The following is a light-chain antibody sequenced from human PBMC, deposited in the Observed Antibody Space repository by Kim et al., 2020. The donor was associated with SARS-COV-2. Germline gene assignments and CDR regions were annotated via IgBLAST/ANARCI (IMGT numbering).Light chain of an antibody. CDR2: GKN. V-gene: IGLV3-19*01. CDR1: RLRSYY. J-gene: IGLJ3*02. Sequence: ALGQTVRITCQGDRLRSYYASWYQQKPGQAPVLVIYGKNNRPSGIPDRFSGSSSGNTASLTITGAQAEEEADYYCNSRDSSGNHWVFGGGTQLTVL. CDR3: NSRDSSGNHWV.